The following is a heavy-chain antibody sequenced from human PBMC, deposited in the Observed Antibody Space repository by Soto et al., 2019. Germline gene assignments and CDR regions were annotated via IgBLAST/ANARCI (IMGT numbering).Heavy chain of an antibody. Sequence: QVQLVESGGGVVQRGRSLRLSCAASGITFSSYAMHWVRQAPGKGLEWVAIISYDGNNKYYADSVKGRFTISRDNSKNTLYLQMNSLKTEDTAVYSCTRNTLGSFDLWGQGTVVTVSS. CDR2: ISYDGNNK. V-gene: IGHV3-30-3*01. CDR1: GITFSSYA. J-gene: IGHJ3*01. D-gene: IGHD2-15*01. CDR3: TRNTLGSFDL.